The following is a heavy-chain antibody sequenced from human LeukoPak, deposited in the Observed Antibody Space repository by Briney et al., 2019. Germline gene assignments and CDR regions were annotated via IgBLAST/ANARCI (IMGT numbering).Heavy chain of an antibody. J-gene: IGHJ4*02. CDR1: GGSISSGSYY. D-gene: IGHD2-15*01. CDR3: ARDGGGTGWYYFDY. V-gene: IGHV4-61*02. CDR2: IYTSGST. Sequence: SQTLSLTCTVSGGSISSGSYYWSWIRQPAGKGLEWIGRIYTSGSTNYNPSLKSRVTISVDTSKNQFSLKLSSVTAADTAVYYCARDGGGTGWYYFDYWGQGTLVTVSS.